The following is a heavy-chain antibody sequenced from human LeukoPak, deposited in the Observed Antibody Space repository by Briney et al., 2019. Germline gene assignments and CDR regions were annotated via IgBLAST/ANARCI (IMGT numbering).Heavy chain of an antibody. CDR2: ISSSSGYI. CDR1: AFTFSTYT. Sequence: GGSLGLSCVASAFTFSTYTMNWVRQPPGKGLEWVSSISSSSGYIYYADSVRGRFTISRDNARNSLYLQMNSLRAEDTAVYYCVRDDYSGTYSFDYWGQGTLVTVSS. CDR3: VRDDYSGTYSFDY. J-gene: IGHJ4*02. V-gene: IGHV3-21*01. D-gene: IGHD1-26*01.